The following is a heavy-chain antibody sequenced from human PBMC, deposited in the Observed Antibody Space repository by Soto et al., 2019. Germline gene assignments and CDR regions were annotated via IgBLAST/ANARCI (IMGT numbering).Heavy chain of an antibody. CDR1: GFMVNDYG. Sequence: GGSLRLSCEASGFMVNDYGMHWVRQAPGKGLDWVAVISYDGDNKYYAQSVKGRFTISRDNSKNTLFLHMDSLRHEDTAVYHCVKGDLDTAVVNSPDAFDFWGQGTMVTVSS. J-gene: IGHJ3*01. V-gene: IGHV3-30*18. CDR3: VKGDLDTAVVNSPDAFDF. CDR2: ISYDGDNK. D-gene: IGHD5-18*01.